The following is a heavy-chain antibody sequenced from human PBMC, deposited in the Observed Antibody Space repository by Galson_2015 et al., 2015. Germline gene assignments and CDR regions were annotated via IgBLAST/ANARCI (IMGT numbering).Heavy chain of an antibody. Sequence: SLRLSCAASGFTFSSYSMNWVRQAPGKGLEWVSYISSGSTTIYYADSVKGRFTISRDNAKNSLYLQMNSLRDEGTAVYYCARDPKLYDSSGYYYDAFDVWGQGTMVTVSS. CDR1: GFTFSSYS. J-gene: IGHJ3*01. D-gene: IGHD3-22*01. V-gene: IGHV3-48*02. CDR2: ISSGSTTI. CDR3: ARDPKLYDSSGYYYDAFDV.